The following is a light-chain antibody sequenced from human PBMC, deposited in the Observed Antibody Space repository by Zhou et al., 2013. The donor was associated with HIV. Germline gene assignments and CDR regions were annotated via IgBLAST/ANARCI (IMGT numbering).Light chain of an antibody. CDR2: DAS. CDR1: QGISSA. Sequence: AIQLTQSPSSLSASVGTTVTITCRASQGISSALAWYQQKPGKTPRLLVYDASHLKSGVPSRFSGKGSGTDFTLTISSLQPEDFATYFCLQFDSYPITFGQGTRLEI. V-gene: IGKV1-13*02. CDR3: LQFDSYPIT. J-gene: IGKJ5*01.